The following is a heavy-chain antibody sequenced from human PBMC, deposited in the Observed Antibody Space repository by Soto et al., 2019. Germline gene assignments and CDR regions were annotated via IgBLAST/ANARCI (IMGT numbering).Heavy chain of an antibody. D-gene: IGHD4-4*01. V-gene: IGHV3-21*01. CDR1: GFTFGNSW. CDR3: ARGADYSNSNFDY. J-gene: IGHJ4*02. CDR2: ISPSSDT. Sequence: GGSLSLSCAASGFTFGNSWINWVRQAPGKGLEWVSSISPSSDTYYADSVKGRLAISRDNAKNSLYLQMTSLRVEDTAVYYCARGADYSNSNFDYWGQGTLVTVSS.